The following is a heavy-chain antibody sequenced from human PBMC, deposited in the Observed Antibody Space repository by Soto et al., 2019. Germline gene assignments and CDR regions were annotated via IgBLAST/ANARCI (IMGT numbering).Heavy chain of an antibody. Sequence: QVQLQESGPGLVKPSGTLSLTCAVSGGSVSSSNWWSWVRQSPGKGLEWMGEIYHSGSAHYNPSRKSRASISLDKSKNQFSLGLTSVTAADTAVYYCARVPGVVVSADDAFDIWGPGTRVIVSS. V-gene: IGHV4-4*02. CDR1: GGSVSSSNW. CDR3: ARVPGVVVSADDAFDI. D-gene: IGHD2-21*02. J-gene: IGHJ3*02. CDR2: IYHSGSA.